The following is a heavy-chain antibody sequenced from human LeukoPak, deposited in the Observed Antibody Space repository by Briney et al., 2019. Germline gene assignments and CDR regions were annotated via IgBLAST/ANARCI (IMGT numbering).Heavy chain of an antibody. CDR2: ISAYNGNT. V-gene: IGHV1-18*01. D-gene: IGHD3-22*01. CDR3: ARFTSYYDSSGYYPPDY. CDR1: GYTFTSYG. J-gene: IGHJ4*02. Sequence: ASVKVSCKASGYTFTSYGISWVRQAPGQGLEWMGWISAYNGNTNYAQKLQGRVTMTTDTSTSTAYMELRSLRSDDTAVYYRARFTSYYDSSGYYPPDYWGQGTLVTVSS.